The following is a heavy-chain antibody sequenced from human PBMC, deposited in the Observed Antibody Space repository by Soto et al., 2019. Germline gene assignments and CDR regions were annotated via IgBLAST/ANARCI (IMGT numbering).Heavy chain of an antibody. Sequence: QVQLVESGGGVVQPGRSLRLSCAASGFTFSSYGMHWVRQAPGKGLEWVAVIWYDGSNKYYADSVKGRFTISRDNSKSTLYLQMNSLRAEDTAVYYCARGRAAAGTRIRNFDYWGQGTLVTVSS. CDR1: GFTFSSYG. CDR2: IWYDGSNK. J-gene: IGHJ4*02. CDR3: ARGRAAAGTRIRNFDY. D-gene: IGHD6-13*01. V-gene: IGHV3-33*01.